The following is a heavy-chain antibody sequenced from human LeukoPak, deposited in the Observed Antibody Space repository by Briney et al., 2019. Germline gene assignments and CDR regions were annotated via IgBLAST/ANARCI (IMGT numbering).Heavy chain of an antibody. D-gene: IGHD2-15*01. CDR3: ARGYCSGGSCYSPFDY. CDR1: GYTFTSYA. V-gene: IGHV1-3*03. CDR2: VNAGNGNT. J-gene: IGHJ4*02. Sequence: GASVMVSCKASGYTFTSYAMHWVRQAPGQRLEWMGWVNAGNGNTKYSQEFQGRVTITRDTSASTAYMELSSLRSEDMAVYYCARGYCSGGSCYSPFDYWGQGTLVTVSS.